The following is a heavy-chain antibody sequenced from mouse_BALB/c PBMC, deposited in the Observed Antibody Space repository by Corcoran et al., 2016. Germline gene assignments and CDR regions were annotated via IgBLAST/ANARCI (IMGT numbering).Heavy chain of an antibody. CDR3: AREPYAMDY. J-gene: IGHJ4*01. CDR1: GYTFTNYG. D-gene: IGHD6-1*01. CDR2: INTYTGEP. V-gene: IGHV9-3-1*01. Sequence: QNQWVQSGPELKKPGETVKISCKAAGYTFTNYGMNWVKQAPGKGLKWMGWINTYTGEPTYADDFKGRFAFSLETSASTAYLQIKNLKNEDTATYFCAREPYAMDYWGQGTSVTVSS.